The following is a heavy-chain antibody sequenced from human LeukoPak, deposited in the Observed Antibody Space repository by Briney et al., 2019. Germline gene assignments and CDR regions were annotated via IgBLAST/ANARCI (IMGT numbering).Heavy chain of an antibody. CDR1: GYTFTSYA. CDR2: INAGNGNT. Sequence: ASVKVSCKASGYTFTSYAMHWVRQAPGQRLEWMRWINAGNGNTKYSQKFQGRVTITRDTSASTAYMELSSLRSEDTAVYYCARYYTPLGYCSGGSCYSLDVWGQGITVTVSS. J-gene: IGHJ6*02. CDR3: ARYYTPLGYCSGGSCYSLDV. D-gene: IGHD2-15*01. V-gene: IGHV1-3*01.